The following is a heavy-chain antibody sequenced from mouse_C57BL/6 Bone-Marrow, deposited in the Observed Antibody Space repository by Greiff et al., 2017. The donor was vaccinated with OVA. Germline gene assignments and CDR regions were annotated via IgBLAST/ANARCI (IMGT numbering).Heavy chain of an antibody. CDR1: GFNIKDDY. V-gene: IGHV14-4*01. D-gene: IGHD2-2*01. J-gene: IGHJ3*01. Sequence: EVQLQQSGAELVRPGASVKLSCTASGFNIKDDYMHWVKQRPEQGLEWIGWIDPENGDTESASKFQGKATITADTSANTAYLQLSSLTSEDTAVYYCTRGLWLRRRFAYWGQGTLVTVSA. CDR3: TRGLWLRRRFAY. CDR2: IDPENGDT.